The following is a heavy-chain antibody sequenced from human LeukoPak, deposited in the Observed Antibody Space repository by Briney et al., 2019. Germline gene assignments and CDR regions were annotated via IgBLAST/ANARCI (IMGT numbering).Heavy chain of an antibody. CDR1: GFTFSSYD. CDR3: AELNGRFNWFDP. V-gene: IGHV3-23*01. CDR2: TTAGGRGAT. Sequence: GGSLRLSCAASGFTFSSYDMSWVRQAPGKGLEWVSTTTAGGRGATYYADSVKGRFTMSRDRSKKTLSLQMNRLRVGDTGVYYCAELNGRFNWFDPWGQGTLVTVSS. D-gene: IGHD1-1*01. J-gene: IGHJ5*02.